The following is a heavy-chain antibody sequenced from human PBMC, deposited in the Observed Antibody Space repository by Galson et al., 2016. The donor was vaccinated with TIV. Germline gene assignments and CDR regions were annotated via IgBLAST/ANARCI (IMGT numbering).Heavy chain of an antibody. CDR1: GYTFTDYY. CDR3: ARGGSTVTRPFDY. V-gene: IGHV1-69-2*01. D-gene: IGHD4-17*01. Sequence: VKVSCKVSGYTFTDYYMHWVQQAPGKGLEWVGLVDPEDGETIYAEKFQGRVTITADTSTDTAYMELSSLRFDDTAVYYFARGGSTVTRPFDYWGQGTLVTVSS. J-gene: IGHJ4*02. CDR2: VDPEDGET.